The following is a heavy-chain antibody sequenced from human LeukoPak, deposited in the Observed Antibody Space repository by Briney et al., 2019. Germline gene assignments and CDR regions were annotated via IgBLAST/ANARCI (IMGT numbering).Heavy chain of an antibody. CDR2: IYYSGST. CDR3: ARSLRKKYSSSWYYFDY. Sequence: SGTLSLTCTVSGGSISSGGYYWSWIRQHPGKGLEWIGYIYYSGSTYYNPSLKSRVTISVDTSKNQFSLKLSSVTAADTAVYYCARSLRKKYSSSWYYFDYWGQGALVTVSS. D-gene: IGHD6-13*01. CDR1: GGSISSGGYY. V-gene: IGHV4-31*03. J-gene: IGHJ4*02.